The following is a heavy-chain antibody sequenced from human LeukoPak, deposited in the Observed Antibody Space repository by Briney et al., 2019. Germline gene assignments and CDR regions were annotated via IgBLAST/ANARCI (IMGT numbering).Heavy chain of an antibody. D-gene: IGHD3-3*01. Sequence: GGSLRLSCAASGFTFSSYAMSWVRQAPGKGLEWVSAISGSGGSTYYADPVKGRFTISRDNSKNTLYLQMNSLRAEDTAVYYCARALEVLRFLEWLLWADYWGQGTLVTVSS. J-gene: IGHJ4*02. CDR3: ARALEVLRFLEWLLWADY. CDR1: GFTFSSYA. CDR2: ISGSGGST. V-gene: IGHV3-23*01.